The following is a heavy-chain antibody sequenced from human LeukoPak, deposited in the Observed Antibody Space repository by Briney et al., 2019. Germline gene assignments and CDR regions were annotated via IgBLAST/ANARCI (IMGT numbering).Heavy chain of an antibody. D-gene: IGHD3-10*01. V-gene: IGHV4-4*07. CDR2: IYTSGST. J-gene: IGHJ5*02. Sequence: SETLSLTCAVYGGSFSGCYWSWIRQPAGKGLEWIGRIYTSGSTNYNPSLKSRVTMSVDTSKNQFSLKLSSVTAADTAVYYCARDAGSGSRGFDPWGQGTLVTVSS. CDR3: ARDAGSGSRGFDP. CDR1: GGSFSGCY.